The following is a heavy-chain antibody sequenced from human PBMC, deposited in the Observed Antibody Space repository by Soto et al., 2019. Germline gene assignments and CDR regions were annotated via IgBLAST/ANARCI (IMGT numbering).Heavy chain of an antibody. CDR2: ISPYSGNP. Sequence: QVQLVQSGDEVRKPGSSVKVSCKASGYIFDNYGFAWVRQAPGQGLEWMGWISPYSGNPHYASKVQGRLTMTTDTSTSTAYMDLGSLTSDDTAVYYCAMVDKYVTPTPQDVWGQGTTVTVSS. CDR1: GYIFDNYG. V-gene: IGHV1-18*01. CDR3: AMVDKYVTPTPQDV. J-gene: IGHJ6*02. D-gene: IGHD5-12*01.